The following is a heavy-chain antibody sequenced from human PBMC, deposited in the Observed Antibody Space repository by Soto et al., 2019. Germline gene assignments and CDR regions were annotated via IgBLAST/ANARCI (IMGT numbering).Heavy chain of an antibody. J-gene: IGHJ4*02. CDR3: ARGTYSKHY. D-gene: IGHD4-4*01. CDR1: GYTFTGYG. Sequence: GASVKVSCKASGYTFTGYGISWVRQAPGQGLEWMGWISAYNGNTNYADSVKGRFTISRDNSKNTLYLQMNSLRAEDTAVYYCARGTYSKHYWGQGTLVTVSS. V-gene: IGHV1-18*04. CDR2: ISAYNGNT.